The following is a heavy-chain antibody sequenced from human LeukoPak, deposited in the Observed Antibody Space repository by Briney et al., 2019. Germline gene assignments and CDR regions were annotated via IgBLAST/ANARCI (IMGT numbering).Heavy chain of an antibody. J-gene: IGHJ4*02. V-gene: IGHV1-2*02. CDR1: GYTLTDYH. CDR3: ARDPVDGYSHYDY. CDR2: MKPNSGGI. D-gene: IGHD5-24*01. Sequence: APVKVSCKASGYTLTDYHTIWVRQAPGQGLEWMAWMKPNSGGINYAQEFQGRVTVTRDTSISTAFMELSSLRSDDTAIYYCARDPVDGYSHYDYWGQGTLVTVSS.